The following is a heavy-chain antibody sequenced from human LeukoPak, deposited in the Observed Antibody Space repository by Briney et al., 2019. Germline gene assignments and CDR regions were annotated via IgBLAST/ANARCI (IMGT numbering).Heavy chain of an antibody. CDR3: ARDGRYYGMDV. CDR2: IYYSGST. Sequence: SETLSLTCTVSGGSVSSSSYYWSWIRQPPGKGLEWIGYIYYSGSTNYNPSLKSRVTISVDTSKNQFSLKMSSVTVTDTAVYYCARDGRYYGMDVWGKGTTVTVSS. J-gene: IGHJ6*04. V-gene: IGHV4-61*01. CDR1: GGSVSSSSYY.